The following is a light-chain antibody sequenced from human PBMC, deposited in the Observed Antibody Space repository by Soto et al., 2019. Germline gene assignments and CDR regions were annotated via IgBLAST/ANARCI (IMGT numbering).Light chain of an antibody. V-gene: IGKV3-11*01. CDR2: DAS. Sequence: EIVLTQSPATLSLSPGERATLSCRASQSVSSYLAWYQQKPGQAPRLLIYDASSRATGIPARFSGSGSGTDFTLTISSLEPEDFAVYYCQQRSNWPTCGGGTKVEIK. J-gene: IGKJ4*01. CDR3: QQRSNWPT. CDR1: QSVSSY.